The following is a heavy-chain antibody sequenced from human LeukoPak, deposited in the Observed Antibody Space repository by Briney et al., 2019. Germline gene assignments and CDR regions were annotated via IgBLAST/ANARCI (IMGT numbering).Heavy chain of an antibody. V-gene: IGHV1-69*05. Sequence: SVKVSCKASGYTFTGYYMHWVRQAPGQGLEWMGRIIPIFGTANYAQKFQGRVTITTDESTSTAYMELSSLRSEDTAVYYCARASDCSGGSCPISYWGQGTLVTVSS. J-gene: IGHJ4*02. CDR3: ARASDCSGGSCPISY. D-gene: IGHD2-15*01. CDR1: GYTFTGYY. CDR2: IIPIFGTA.